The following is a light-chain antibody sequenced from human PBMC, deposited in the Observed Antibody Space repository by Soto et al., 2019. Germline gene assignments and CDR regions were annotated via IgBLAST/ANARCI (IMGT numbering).Light chain of an antibody. CDR3: QQSNNFPRT. V-gene: IGKV1-12*01. J-gene: IGKJ1*01. CDR2: AAS. Sequence: DIQMTQSSSSLAASVGDIVNLTCRASQGVNRWLAWYQQKPGTDPKVLIYAASSLQSGVTLRFSDSGSGTDVTPTVRRLQPDDFATYYLQQSNNFPRTFGQGTNLEI. CDR1: QGVNRW.